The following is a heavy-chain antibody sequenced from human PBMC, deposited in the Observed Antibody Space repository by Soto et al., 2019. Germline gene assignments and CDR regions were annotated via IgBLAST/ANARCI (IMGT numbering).Heavy chain of an antibody. CDR3: ARDGVYAFDI. CDR2: IIPIFGTA. Sequence: LVKVSCKASGGTFSSYAISWVRQAPGQGLEWMGGIIPIFGTANYAQKFQGRVTITADESTSTAYMELRSLRSDDTAVYYCARDGVYAFDIWGQGTMVTVS. D-gene: IGHD3-3*01. CDR1: GGTFSSYA. V-gene: IGHV1-69*13. J-gene: IGHJ3*02.